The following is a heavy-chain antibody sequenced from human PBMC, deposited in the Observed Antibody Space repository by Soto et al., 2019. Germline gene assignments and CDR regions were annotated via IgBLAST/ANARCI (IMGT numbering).Heavy chain of an antibody. V-gene: IGHV1-58*01. D-gene: IGHD2-15*01. Sequence: GASVKVSCKASGFTFTSSAVQWVRQARGQRLEWIGWIVVGSGNTNYAQKFQERVTITRDMSTSTAYMELSSLRSEDTAVYYCAADREGAATEPYYYYGMHVWGQGTTVTVSS. CDR3: AADREGAATEPYYYYGMHV. CDR1: GFTFTSSA. J-gene: IGHJ6*02. CDR2: IVVGSGNT.